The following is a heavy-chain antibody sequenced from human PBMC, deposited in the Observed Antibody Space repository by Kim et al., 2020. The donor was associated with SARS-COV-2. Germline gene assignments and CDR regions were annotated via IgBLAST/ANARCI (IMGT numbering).Heavy chain of an antibody. D-gene: IGHD5-18*01. Sequence: RFTISRDNAKNALYLQMNSLRAEDTAVYYCARLKEGDVDTAMVLLWAIDYWGQGTLVTVSS. J-gene: IGHJ4*02. CDR3: ARLKEGDVDTAMVLLWAIDY. V-gene: IGHV3-11*06.